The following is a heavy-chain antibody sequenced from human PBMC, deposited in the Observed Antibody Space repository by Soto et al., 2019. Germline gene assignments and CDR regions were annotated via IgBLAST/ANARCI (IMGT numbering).Heavy chain of an antibody. CDR3: ARGYYDFWSGYYKSQYYFDY. J-gene: IGHJ4*02. V-gene: IGHV4-59*01. CDR1: GGSISSYY. D-gene: IGHD3-3*01. Sequence: SETLSLTCTVSGGSISSYYWSWIRQPPGKGLEWIGYIHYSGSTNYSPSLKSRVTISVDTSKNQFSLKLSSVTAADTAVYYCARGYYDFWSGYYKSQYYFDYWGQGTLVTVSS. CDR2: IHYSGST.